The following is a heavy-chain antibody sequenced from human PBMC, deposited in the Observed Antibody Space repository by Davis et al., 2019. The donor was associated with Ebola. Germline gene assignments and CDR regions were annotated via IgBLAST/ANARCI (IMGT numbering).Heavy chain of an antibody. CDR2: TYYSGTT. V-gene: IGHV4-39*07. D-gene: IGHD2-2*01. J-gene: IGHJ3*01. Sequence: PSETLSLTCTVSGASISSSHFYWGWIRQPPGEGLEWIGTTYYSGTTYYNPSLKSRVTISLATSKNYFSLKLSSVTAADTAVYYCARGGLVPAALYLWGQGTMVTVSS. CDR3: ARGGLVPAALYL. CDR1: GASISSSHFY.